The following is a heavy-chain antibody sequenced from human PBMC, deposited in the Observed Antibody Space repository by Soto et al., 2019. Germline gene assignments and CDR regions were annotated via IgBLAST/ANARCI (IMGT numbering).Heavy chain of an antibody. V-gene: IGHV1-2*04. CDR1: GYTFTGYY. J-gene: IGHJ6*02. CDR2: INPNSGGT. Sequence: ASVKVSCKASGYTFTGYYMHWVRQAPGQGLEWMGWINPNSGGTNYAQKFQGWVTMTRDTSISTAYMELSRLRSDDTAVYYCARDGGSVHYYYYGMDAWGQGTTVTVSS. D-gene: IGHD2-15*01. CDR3: ARDGGSVHYYYYGMDA.